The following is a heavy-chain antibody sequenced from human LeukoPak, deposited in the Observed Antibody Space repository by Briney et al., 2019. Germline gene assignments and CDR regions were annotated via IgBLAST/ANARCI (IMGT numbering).Heavy chain of an antibody. V-gene: IGHV3-30*18. Sequence: QAGKSLRLSCAASGFSFRLYPMHWVRQAPGKGLEWVAFISSDGNKNYYEDSVKGRFTISRDNSKNTLFLQMSSLRPEDTAMYYCAKHDGPIVVVTAKLDYWGLGTLVTVSS. D-gene: IGHD2-21*02. J-gene: IGHJ4*02. CDR1: GFSFRLYP. CDR2: ISSDGNKN. CDR3: AKHDGPIVVVTAKLDY.